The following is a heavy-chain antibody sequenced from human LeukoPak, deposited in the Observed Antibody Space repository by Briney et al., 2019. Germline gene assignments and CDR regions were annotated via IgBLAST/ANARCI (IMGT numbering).Heavy chain of an antibody. V-gene: IGHV1-2*02. D-gene: IGHD1-1*01. J-gene: IGHJ4*02. CDR2: INPNSGGT. Sequence: GASVKVSCKASGFSFTGYYMHWVRQAPGQGLEWMGWINPNSGGTNYAQKFQGRVTMTRDTSISTAYMELRSLKSDDTAVYYCAKDQNVVGTPDYWGQGTLVTVSS. CDR3: AKDQNVVGTPDY. CDR1: GFSFTGYY.